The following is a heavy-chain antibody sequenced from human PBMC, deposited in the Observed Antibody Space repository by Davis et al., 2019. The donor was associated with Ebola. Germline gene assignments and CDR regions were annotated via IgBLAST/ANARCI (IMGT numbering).Heavy chain of an antibody. Sequence: GGSLRLSCAASGFTFSSYWMSWVRQAPGKGLEWVANIKQDGIEKYYVDSVEGRLSVSRDNAKNSLYLQMNSLRAEDTAVYYCAREGGGSWGYWGQGTLATVSS. J-gene: IGHJ4*02. CDR1: GFTFSSYW. CDR3: AREGGGSWGY. D-gene: IGHD2-15*01. V-gene: IGHV3-7*01. CDR2: IKQDGIEK.